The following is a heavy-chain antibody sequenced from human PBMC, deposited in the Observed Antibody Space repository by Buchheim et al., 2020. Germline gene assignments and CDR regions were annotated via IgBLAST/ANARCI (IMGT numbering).Heavy chain of an antibody. V-gene: IGHV4-34*01. CDR3: ARVLPGTTYYYYYMDV. CDR1: GGSFSGYY. Sequence: QVQLQQWGAGLLKPSETLSLTCAVYGGSFSGYYWSWIRQPPGKGLEWIGEINHSGSTNSNPSLTSRVTISVDTSKNKFSLKLSSVTAAYTAVYYCARVLPGTTYYYYYMDVWGKGTT. CDR2: INHSGST. J-gene: IGHJ6*03. D-gene: IGHD1-1*01.